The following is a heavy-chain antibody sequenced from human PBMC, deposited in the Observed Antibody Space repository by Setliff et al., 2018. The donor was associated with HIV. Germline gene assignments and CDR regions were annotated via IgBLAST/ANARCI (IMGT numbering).Heavy chain of an antibody. D-gene: IGHD5-18*01. CDR1: GGSISSGDYY. J-gene: IGHJ3*02. CDR3: ARDLGYSYGEDAFDI. CDR2: IYYSGST. V-gene: IGHV4-30-4*08. Sequence: ASETLSLTCTVSGGSISSGDYYWSWIRQPPGKGLEWIGYIYYSGSTYYNPSLKSRVTISVDTSKNQFSLKLSSVTAADTAVYCCARDLGYSYGEDAFDIWGQGTMVTVSS.